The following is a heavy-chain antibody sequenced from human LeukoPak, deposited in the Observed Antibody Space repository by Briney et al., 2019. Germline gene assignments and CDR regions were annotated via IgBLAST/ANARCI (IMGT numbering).Heavy chain of an antibody. CDR1: GFTFSSYS. D-gene: IGHD4-17*01. V-gene: IGHV3-21*01. CDR3: ARDFGYGDYSY. J-gene: IGHJ4*02. CDR2: ISSSSSYI. Sequence: GGSLRLSCAASGFTFSSYSMNWVRQAPGKGLEWVSSISSSSSYIYYADSVKGRFTISRDNAKNSPYLQMNSLRAEDTAVYYCARDFGYGDYSYWGQGTLVTVSS.